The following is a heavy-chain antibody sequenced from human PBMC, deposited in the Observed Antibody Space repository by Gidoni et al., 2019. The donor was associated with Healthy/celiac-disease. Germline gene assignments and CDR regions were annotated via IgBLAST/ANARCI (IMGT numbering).Heavy chain of an antibody. Sequence: QLQLQESGPGLVKPSETLSLTCTVSGGSISSSSYYWGWIRQPPGKGLGWIGSIYYSGSTYYNPSLKRRVDISVDSSKNQFSLKLSSVTGAETAVYYCAGHFSEYGVVPNAFDIWGQGTMVTVSS. D-gene: IGHD3-3*01. CDR1: GGSISSSSYY. CDR3: AGHFSEYGVVPNAFDI. CDR2: IYYSGST. J-gene: IGHJ3*02. V-gene: IGHV4-39*01.